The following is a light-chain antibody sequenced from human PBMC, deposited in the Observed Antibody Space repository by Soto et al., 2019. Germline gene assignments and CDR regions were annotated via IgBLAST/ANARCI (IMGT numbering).Light chain of an antibody. J-gene: IGKJ1*01. V-gene: IGKV3-20*01. CDR1: QSVGSTY. Sequence: EIVLTQSPGTLSLSPGERATLSCRASQSVGSTYLPWFRQKPGQAPRLLIFGASSRATGIPDRFSGTGSGTDFTLTISRLEPEDFAVYYCQQYGNSPWTFGQGTKVDIK. CDR2: GAS. CDR3: QQYGNSPWT.